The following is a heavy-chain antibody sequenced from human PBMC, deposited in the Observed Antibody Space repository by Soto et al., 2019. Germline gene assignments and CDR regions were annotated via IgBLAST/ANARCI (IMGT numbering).Heavy chain of an antibody. V-gene: IGHV3-23*01. CDR1: GFTFSSYA. CDR2: ISGSGGST. Sequence: PGGSLRLSCAASGFTFSSYAMSWVRQAPGKGLEWVSAISGSGGSTYYADSVKGRFTISRDNSKNTLYLQMNSLRAEDTAVYYCATQGGCSSTSCYIYFDYWGQGTLVTVSS. D-gene: IGHD2-2*02. CDR3: ATQGGCSSTSCYIYFDY. J-gene: IGHJ4*02.